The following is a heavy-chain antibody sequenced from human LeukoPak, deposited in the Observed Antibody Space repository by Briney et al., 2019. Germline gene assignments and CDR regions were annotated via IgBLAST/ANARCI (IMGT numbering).Heavy chain of an antibody. V-gene: IGHV4-59*08. Sequence: SETLSLTCTVSGGSISSYYWSWIRQPPGKGLEWIGYIYYSGSTNYNPSLKSRVTISVDTSKNQFSLKLSSVTAADTAVYYCARRGYSSSRGYWFDPWGQGTLVTVSS. J-gene: IGHJ5*02. CDR3: ARRGYSSSRGYWFDP. D-gene: IGHD6-13*01. CDR2: IYYSGST. CDR1: GGSISSYY.